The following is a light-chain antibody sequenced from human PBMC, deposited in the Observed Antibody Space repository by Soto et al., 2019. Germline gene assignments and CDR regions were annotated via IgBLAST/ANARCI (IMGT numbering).Light chain of an antibody. CDR2: EVS. V-gene: IGLV2-14*01. J-gene: IGLJ1*01. Sequence: QSALTQPASVSGSPGQSITISCTGTSNDVGAYNYVSWYQQHPGKAPKLVIYEVSHRPSGISDRFSGSKSGNTASLTISGLQVEDEADYYCFSHRGGDSHVFGTGTKVTVL. CDR3: FSHRGGDSHV. CDR1: SNDVGAYNY.